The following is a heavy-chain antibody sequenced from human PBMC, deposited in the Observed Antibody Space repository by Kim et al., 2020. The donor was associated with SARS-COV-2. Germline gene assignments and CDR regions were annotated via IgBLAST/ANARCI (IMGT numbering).Heavy chain of an antibody. CDR3: AREGDVDELYSSSWLPRRTPRRYNWFDP. V-gene: IGHV3-48*02. J-gene: IGHJ5*02. CDR1: GFTFSSYS. CDR2: ISSSSSTI. Sequence: GGSLRLSCAASGFTFSSYSMNWVRQAPGKGLEWVSYISSSSSTIYYADSVKGRFTISRDNAKNSLYLQMNSLRDEDTAVYYCAREGDVDELYSSSWLPRRTPRRYNWFDPWGQGTLVTVSS. D-gene: IGHD6-13*01.